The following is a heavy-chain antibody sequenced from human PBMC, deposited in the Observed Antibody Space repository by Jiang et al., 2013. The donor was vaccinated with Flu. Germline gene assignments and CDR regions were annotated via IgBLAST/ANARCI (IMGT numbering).Heavy chain of an antibody. CDR3: ARESGSVEVATFGFYFDY. J-gene: IGHJ4*02. V-gene: IGHV4-31*02. CDR1: ISSGGYY. Sequence: ISSGGYYWSWIRQHPGKGLEWLGYIHDSGSTYYNPSLKSRITISRDTSKSQFSLKVTSVTAADTAVYYCARESGSVEVATFGFYFDYWGQGTLVTVSS. D-gene: IGHD5-24*01. CDR2: IHDSGST.